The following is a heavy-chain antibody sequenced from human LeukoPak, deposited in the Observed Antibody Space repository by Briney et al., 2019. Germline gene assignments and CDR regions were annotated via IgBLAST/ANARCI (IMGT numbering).Heavy chain of an antibody. CDR3: ARRVYCTSASCYHYHYYMDV. CDR2: IDPSGGST. Sequence: ASVKVSCKASGYTFISYYIHWVRQAPGQGLEWMGIIDPSGGSTTYAQKFQGGVTMTRDTSTNTVYMQLSSLRSEDTAVYYCARRVYCTSASCYHYHYYMDVWGKGTTVTVSS. D-gene: IGHD2-2*01. J-gene: IGHJ6*03. V-gene: IGHV1-46*03. CDR1: GYTFISYY.